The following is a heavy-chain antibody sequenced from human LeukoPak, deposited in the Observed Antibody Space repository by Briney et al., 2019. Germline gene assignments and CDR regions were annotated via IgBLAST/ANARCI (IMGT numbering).Heavy chain of an antibody. CDR3: ARRAVPGNVDY. CDR2: ISGGGGST. D-gene: IGHD6-19*01. CDR1: GFTFSSYA. J-gene: IGHJ4*02. Sequence: GGSLRLSCAASGFTFSSYAMNWVRQAPGKGLEWVSAISGGGGSTYYADSVKGRFTISRDNSKDTMYLEMNSLGAEDTAVYYCARRAVPGNVDYWGQGTLVTVSS. V-gene: IGHV3-23*01.